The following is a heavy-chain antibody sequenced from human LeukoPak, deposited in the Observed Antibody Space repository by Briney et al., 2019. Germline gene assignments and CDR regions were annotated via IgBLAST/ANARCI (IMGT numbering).Heavy chain of an antibody. J-gene: IGHJ5*02. D-gene: IGHD3-10*01. CDR3: ARVGDWFDP. CDR2: IYYSGST. Sequence: SETLSLTCTVSGGSISSYYWSWIRQPPGKGLEWIGYIYYSGSTNYNPSLKSRVTISVDTTKNQFSLKLSSVTAADTAVYYCARVGDWFDPWGQGTLVTVSS. CDR1: GGSISSYY. V-gene: IGHV4-59*01.